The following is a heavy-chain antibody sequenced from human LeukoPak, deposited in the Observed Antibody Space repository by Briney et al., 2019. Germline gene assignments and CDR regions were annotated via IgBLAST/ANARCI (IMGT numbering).Heavy chain of an antibody. V-gene: IGHV4-4*07. J-gene: IGHJ3*02. Sequence: PSETLSLTCTVSGGSISSYYWSWIRQPAGKGLEWIGRIYTSGSTNYNPSPKSRVTMSVDTSKNQFSLKLSSVTAADTAVYYCARGEDIVVVPGAFDIWGQGTMVTVSS. CDR3: ARGEDIVVVPGAFDI. CDR1: GGSISSYY. CDR2: IYTSGST. D-gene: IGHD2-2*01.